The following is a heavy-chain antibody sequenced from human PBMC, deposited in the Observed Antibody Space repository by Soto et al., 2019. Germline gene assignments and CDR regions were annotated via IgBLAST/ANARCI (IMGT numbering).Heavy chain of an antibody. D-gene: IGHD3-3*01. Sequence: ASVKVSCKASGYTFTIYGISWVRQAPGQGLEWMGWISAYNGNTNYAQKLQGRVTMTTDTSTSTAYMELRSLRSDDTAVYYCARVGGALDDVWSGSIVVAWFDPWGQGTLVTDS. CDR1: GYTFTIYG. J-gene: IGHJ5*02. CDR2: ISAYNGNT. V-gene: IGHV1-18*01. CDR3: ARVGGALDDVWSGSIVVAWFDP.